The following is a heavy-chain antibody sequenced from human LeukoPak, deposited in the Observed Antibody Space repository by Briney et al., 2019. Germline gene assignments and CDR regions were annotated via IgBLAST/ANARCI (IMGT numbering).Heavy chain of an antibody. J-gene: IGHJ4*02. D-gene: IGHD6-25*01. Sequence: PSETLSLTCAVYGGSFSGYYWSWIRQPPGKGLEWIGEINHSGSTNYNPSLKSRVTISVDTSKNQFSLQLSSVTAADTAVYYCARGLGIAADYWGQGTLVTVSS. CDR3: ARGLGIAADY. CDR1: GGSFSGYY. CDR2: INHSGST. V-gene: IGHV4-34*01.